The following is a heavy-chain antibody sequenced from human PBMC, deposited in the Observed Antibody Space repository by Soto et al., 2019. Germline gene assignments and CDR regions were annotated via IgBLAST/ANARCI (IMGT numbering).Heavy chain of an antibody. J-gene: IGHJ5*02. CDR2: IYYSGST. CDR3: ARYPYNWNSRSGWFDP. D-gene: IGHD1-7*01. V-gene: IGHV4-59*01. CDR1: GGSISSYY. Sequence: SETLSLTCTVSGGSISSYYWSWIRQPPGKGLEWIGYIYYSGSTNYNPSLKSRVTISVGTSKNQFSLKLSSVTAADTAVYYCARYPYNWNSRSGWFDPWGQGTLVTVSS.